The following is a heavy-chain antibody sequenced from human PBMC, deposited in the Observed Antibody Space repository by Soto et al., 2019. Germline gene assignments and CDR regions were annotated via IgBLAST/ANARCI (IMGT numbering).Heavy chain of an antibody. V-gene: IGHV3-30*03. CDR2: SSSDGNHQ. D-gene: IGHD3-22*01. CDR3: SRGTYYPQSSGLHADY. CDR1: GFMFNDYA. Sequence: GGSLRLSCATSGFMFNDYAMYWVRQAPGQGLEWVAMSSSDGNHQFYVDNVRGRFTVSRDNSKNTLNLQMNSLRPEDTAVYYCSRGTYYPQSSGLHADYWGPGTVVTVSS. J-gene: IGHJ4*02.